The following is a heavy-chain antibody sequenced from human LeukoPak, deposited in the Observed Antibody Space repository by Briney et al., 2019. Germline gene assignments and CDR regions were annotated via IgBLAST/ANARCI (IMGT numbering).Heavy chain of an antibody. CDR2: ISGSCGRT. V-gene: IGHV3-23*01. CDR3: AKVSLGWGGYYFDY. CDR1: GCTFSSYA. J-gene: IGHJ4*02. Sequence: GGSLRLSCAASGCTFSSYAMSWVRQAPGKGLEWVSAISGSCGRTYYADSVKGRFTISRDNSKNTLYMQMNSLRAEDTAVYYCAKVSLGWGGYYFDYWGQGTLVTVSS. D-gene: IGHD3-16*01.